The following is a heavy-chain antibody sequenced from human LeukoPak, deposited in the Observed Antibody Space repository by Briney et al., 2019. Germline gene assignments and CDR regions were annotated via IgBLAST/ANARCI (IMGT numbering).Heavy chain of an antibody. CDR1: GGSISSYY. CDR2: IYYSRST. D-gene: IGHD2-2*01. Sequence: PSETLSLTCTVSGGSISSYYWSWIRQPPGKGLEWIGYIYYSRSTNYNPSLKSRVTISVDTSKNQFSLKLSSVTAADTAVYYCARQGLYCSSTSCYGVVDYWGQGTLVTVSS. J-gene: IGHJ4*02. V-gene: IGHV4-59*08. CDR3: ARQGLYCSSTSCYGVVDY.